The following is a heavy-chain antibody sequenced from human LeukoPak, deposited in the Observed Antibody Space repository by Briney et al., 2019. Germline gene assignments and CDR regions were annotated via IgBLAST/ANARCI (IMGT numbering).Heavy chain of an antibody. J-gene: IGHJ5*02. V-gene: IGHV3-23*01. CDR2: ISGSGGST. CDR3: AKGAITIFGVALYNWFDP. D-gene: IGHD3-3*01. CDR1: GFTFSSYA. Sequence: PGGSLRLSCAASGFTFSSYAMSWVRQAPGKGLEGVSAISGSGGSTYYADSVKGRFTISRDNSKNTLYLQMNSLRAEDTAVYYCAKGAITIFGVALYNWFDPWGQGTLVTVSS.